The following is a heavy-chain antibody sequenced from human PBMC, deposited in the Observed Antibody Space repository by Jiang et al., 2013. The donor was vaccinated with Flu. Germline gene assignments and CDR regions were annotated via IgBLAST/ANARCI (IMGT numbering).Heavy chain of an antibody. CDR1: GGSISSYY. Sequence: PGLVKPSETLSLTCTVSGGSISSYYWSWIRQPPGKGLEWVGYIYYSGSTNYNPPSKSRVTISVDTSKNQFSLKLSSVTAADTAVYYCAQTGSYIWGAFDIWGQGTMVTVPS. V-gene: IGHV4-59*01. CDR3: AQTGSYIWGAFDI. D-gene: IGHD1-26*01. CDR2: IYYSGST. J-gene: IGHJ3*02.